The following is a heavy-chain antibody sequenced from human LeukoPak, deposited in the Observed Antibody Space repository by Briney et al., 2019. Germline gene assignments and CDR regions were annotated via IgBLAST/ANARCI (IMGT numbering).Heavy chain of an antibody. CDR2: ISHGAINK. CDR1: GFNFSTYA. D-gene: IGHD2-21*01. Sequence: GGSLTLSCTASGFNFSTYALHWVRQAPGKGLDWVALISHGAINKFYSDSVKGRFTVSRDDSKDTLYLHLNTLRPEDTALYYCARRPRAYALDLWGQGTMVSVCS. CDR3: ARRPRAYALDL. J-gene: IGHJ3*01. V-gene: IGHV3-30-3*01.